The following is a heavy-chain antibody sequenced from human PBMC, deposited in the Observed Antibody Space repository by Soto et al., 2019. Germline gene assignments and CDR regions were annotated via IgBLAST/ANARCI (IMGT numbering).Heavy chain of an antibody. J-gene: IGHJ4*02. CDR1: GGSISGYY. CDR2: IYYSGST. D-gene: IGHD2-15*01. Sequence: QVQLQESGPGLVKPSETLSLNCTVSGGSISGYYWSWIRQPPGKGLEWIGYIYYSGSTNYNPSLRSRVTISVDTSKNQFSLKVTSVTAADTAVYYCARRSGGSANFDYWGQGTLVTVSS. CDR3: ARRSGGSANFDY. V-gene: IGHV4-59*08.